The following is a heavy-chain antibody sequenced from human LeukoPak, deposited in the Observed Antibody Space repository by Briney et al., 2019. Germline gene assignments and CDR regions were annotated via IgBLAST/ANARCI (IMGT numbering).Heavy chain of an antibody. V-gene: IGHV1-2*02. J-gene: IGHJ1*01. CDR1: GYTFTGYY. CDR3: ATSILQYYYDSSGYSGSSGHFQH. Sequence: GASVKVSCKASGYTFTGYYMHWVRQAPGQGLEWMGWINPNSGGTNYAQKFQGRVTMTRDTSISTAYMELSRLRSDDTAVYYCATSILQYYYDSSGYSGSSGHFQHWGQGTLVTVSS. CDR2: INPNSGGT. D-gene: IGHD3-22*01.